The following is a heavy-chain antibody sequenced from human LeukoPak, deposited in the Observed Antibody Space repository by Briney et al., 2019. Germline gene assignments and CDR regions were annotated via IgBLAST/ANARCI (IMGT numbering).Heavy chain of an antibody. Sequence: GGSLRLSCAASGFTFSNYAMNWVRQAPGKGLEWVSAISGSGGTTYYGDSVKGRFTISRDNSKNTLYLQMNSLRAEDAAVYYCAKSETVVAPPEYWGQGTLVTVSS. CDR1: GFTFSNYA. CDR2: ISGSGGTT. D-gene: IGHD4-23*01. V-gene: IGHV3-23*01. J-gene: IGHJ4*02. CDR3: AKSETVVAPPEY.